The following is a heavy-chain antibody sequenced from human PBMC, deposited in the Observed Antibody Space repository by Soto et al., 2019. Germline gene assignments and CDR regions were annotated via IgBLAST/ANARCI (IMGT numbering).Heavy chain of an antibody. D-gene: IGHD2-15*01. CDR1: GFTFSSFA. CDR3: DGMVVAATFDY. CDR2: ISYDGINK. Sequence: QVQLVESGGGVVQPGRSLRLCCAASGFTFSSFAMHWVRQAPGKGLEWVAVISYDGINKYYADSVKGRFTISRDNSKNTLYLQMNSLRAEDTAVYYCDGMVVAATFDYWGQGTLVTVSS. J-gene: IGHJ4*02. V-gene: IGHV3-30-3*01.